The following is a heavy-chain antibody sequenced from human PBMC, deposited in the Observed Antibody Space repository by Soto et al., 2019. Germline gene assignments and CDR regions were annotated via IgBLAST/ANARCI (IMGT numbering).Heavy chain of an antibody. D-gene: IGHD4-17*01. CDR1: GYSFTSYC. CDR2: IYPGASDT. CDR3: ARQAWNDYGDYRVDP. Sequence: GESLKISCKGSGYSFTSYCIGCVRKMPGKGLEWMGIIYPGASDTRYSPSFQGQVTISADKAISTAYLQWSSLKASDSALYYCARQAWNDYGDYRVDPWGQGTLVTVS. J-gene: IGHJ5*02. V-gene: IGHV5-51*01.